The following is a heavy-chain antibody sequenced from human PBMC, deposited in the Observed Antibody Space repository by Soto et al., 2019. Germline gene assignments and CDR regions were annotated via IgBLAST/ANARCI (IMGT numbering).Heavy chain of an antibody. CDR1: GCTFSRHA. CDR2: LNDNGGST. V-gene: IGHV3-23*01. D-gene: IGHD3-9*01. J-gene: IGHJ4*02. CDR3: ARDRDDIMTGPVDY. Sequence: GGSLRLSGTGSGCTFSRHAMTWVRQATGKGLEWVSGLNDNGGSTNYADSVKGRFTISRDNAKNTLYLQMNSLRAEDTAVYYCARDRDDIMTGPVDYWGQGTLVTVSS.